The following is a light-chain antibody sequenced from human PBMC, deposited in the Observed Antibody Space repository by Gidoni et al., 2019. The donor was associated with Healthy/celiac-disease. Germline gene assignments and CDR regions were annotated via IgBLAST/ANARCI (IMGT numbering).Light chain of an antibody. CDR2: DAS. Sequence: DIRMTQSPSSLSASVGDRVTITCQASQDISNYLNWYQQKPGKAPKLLIYDASNLETGVPSRFSGSGSGTDFTFTISSLQPEDIATYYCQQYDNLPPLTFGGGTQVEIK. CDR3: QQYDNLPPLT. CDR1: QDISNY. V-gene: IGKV1-33*01. J-gene: IGKJ4*01.